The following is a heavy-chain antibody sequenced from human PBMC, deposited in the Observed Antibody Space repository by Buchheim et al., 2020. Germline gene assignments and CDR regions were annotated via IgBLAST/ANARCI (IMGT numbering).Heavy chain of an antibody. J-gene: IGHJ6*02. CDR2: INPSSGST. V-gene: IGHV1-46*03. CDR1: GYTFTAYY. Sequence: QVQLVQSGAEVKKPGASVKVSCKASGYTFTAYYIHWVRQAPGQGLEWMGRINPSSGSTDYAQKFQGRVTMTRYTSTSTVYMELSSLRSEDTAVYCCARPYSGYYYGMDVWGQGTT. D-gene: IGHD6-13*01. CDR3: ARPYSGYYYGMDV.